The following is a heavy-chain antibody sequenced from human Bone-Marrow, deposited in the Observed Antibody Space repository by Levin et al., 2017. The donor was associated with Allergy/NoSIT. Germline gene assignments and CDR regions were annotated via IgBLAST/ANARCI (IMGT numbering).Heavy chain of an antibody. V-gene: IGHV4-30-2*01. CDR2: IYHSGST. J-gene: IGHJ3*02. CDR3: ARDLGDGAFDI. Sequence: ASETLSLTCAVSGGSISSGGYSWSWIRQPPGKGLEWIGYIYHSGSTYYNPSLKSRVTISVDRSKNQFSLKLSSVTAADTAVYYCARDLGDGAFDIWGQGTMVTVSS. CDR1: GGSISSGGYS. D-gene: IGHD3-10*01.